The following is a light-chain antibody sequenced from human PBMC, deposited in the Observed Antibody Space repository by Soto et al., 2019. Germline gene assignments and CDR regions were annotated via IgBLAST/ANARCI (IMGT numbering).Light chain of an antibody. Sequence: DLQMTQSPSSLSASVGDRVTITCRASQSISSSLIWYQQKAGRAPKFLIYAASTLQRWVPLRFSGSGSGTDFTLTISSLQPEDFATYYCQQNYSTPRTFGQGTKVDIK. CDR1: QSISSS. V-gene: IGKV1-39*01. CDR2: AAS. J-gene: IGKJ1*01. CDR3: QQNYSTPRT.